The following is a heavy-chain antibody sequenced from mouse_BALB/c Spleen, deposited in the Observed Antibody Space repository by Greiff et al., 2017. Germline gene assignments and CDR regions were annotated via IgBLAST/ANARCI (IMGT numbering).Heavy chain of an antibody. J-gene: IGHJ3*01. V-gene: IGHV1-15*01. Sequence: QVQLKQSGAELVRPGASVTLSCKASGYTFTDYEMHWVKQTPVHGLEWIGAIDPETGGTAYNQKFKGKATLTADKSSSTAYMELRSLTSEDSAVYYCTRGGYDMFAYWGQGTLVTVSA. CDR1: GYTFTDYE. D-gene: IGHD2-2*01. CDR2: IDPETGGT. CDR3: TRGGYDMFAY.